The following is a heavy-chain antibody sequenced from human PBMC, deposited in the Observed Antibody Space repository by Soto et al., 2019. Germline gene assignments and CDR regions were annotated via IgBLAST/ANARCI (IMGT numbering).Heavy chain of an antibody. Sequence: SETLSLTCTVSGGSISSGDYYWSWIRQPPGKGLEWIGYIYHSGSTYYNPSLKSRVTISVDTSKNQFSLKLSSVTAADTAVYYCARDRTVAGTIDYWGQGTLVTVSS. V-gene: IGHV4-30-4*01. CDR1: GGSISSGDYY. CDR2: IYHSGST. CDR3: ARDRTVAGTIDY. J-gene: IGHJ4*02. D-gene: IGHD6-19*01.